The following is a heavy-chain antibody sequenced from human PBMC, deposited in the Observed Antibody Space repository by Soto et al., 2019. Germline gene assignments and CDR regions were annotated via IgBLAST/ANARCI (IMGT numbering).Heavy chain of an antibody. CDR1: GYTFTTYA. CDR3: ARADYTPDY. Sequence: QVQLVQSGAEVKKPGASVKVSCKASGYTFTTYAMHWVRQAPGQRLEWMGWINAGNGYTKYSRKFQGRFTITRDTSASTSYMELSSLRSEDTAVYYCARADYTPDYWGQGTLVTVSS. J-gene: IGHJ4*02. V-gene: IGHV1-3*01. CDR2: INAGNGYT. D-gene: IGHD4-4*01.